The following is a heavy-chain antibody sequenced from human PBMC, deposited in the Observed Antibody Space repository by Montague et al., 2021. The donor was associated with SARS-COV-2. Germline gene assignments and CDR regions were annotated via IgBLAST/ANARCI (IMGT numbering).Heavy chain of an antibody. V-gene: IGHV4-38-2*02. CDR3: ARVISAVAGANFYFDY. CDR1: GGSISSGSY. CDR2: SDHCGIT. Sequence: SETLSLTRTVSGGSISSGSYWGWIRQPPGKGLEWIGTSDHCGITYYSPSLKSRVTISLDTSKNQFSLNLDSVTASDTAMYYRARVISAVAGANFYFDYWGQGTLVTVSS. D-gene: IGHD4/OR15-4a*01. J-gene: IGHJ4*02.